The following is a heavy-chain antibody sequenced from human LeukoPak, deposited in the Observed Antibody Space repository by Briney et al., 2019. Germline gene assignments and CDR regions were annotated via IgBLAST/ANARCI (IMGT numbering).Heavy chain of an antibody. CDR2: IYTSGST. CDR3: ATTTYDYDTRCYYFLDY. V-gene: IGHV4-4*07. D-gene: IGHD3-22*01. CDR1: GDSTTSYY. J-gene: IGHJ4*02. Sequence: SETLSLTCTVSGDSTTSYYWSWIRQPAGKGLEWIGRIYTSGSTDYNPSLRSRVTMSVDTSQNQFSLKLNSVTAAYTAVYYCATTTYDYDTRCYYFLDYGGQGALVTVSS.